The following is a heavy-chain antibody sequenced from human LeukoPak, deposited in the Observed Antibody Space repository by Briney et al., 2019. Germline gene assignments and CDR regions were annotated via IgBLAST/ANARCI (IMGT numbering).Heavy chain of an antibody. Sequence: ASVKVSCKASGYTFTSYDINWVRQATGQGLEWMGWMNPNSGNTGYAQKFQGRVTITRNTSISTAYMELSSLRSEDTAVYYCARGRRFSYYYGSGSRRRYYYYYMDVWGKGTTVTISS. CDR1: GYTFTSYD. J-gene: IGHJ6*03. D-gene: IGHD3-10*01. CDR3: ARGRRFSYYYGSGSRRRYYYYYMDV. V-gene: IGHV1-8*03. CDR2: MNPNSGNT.